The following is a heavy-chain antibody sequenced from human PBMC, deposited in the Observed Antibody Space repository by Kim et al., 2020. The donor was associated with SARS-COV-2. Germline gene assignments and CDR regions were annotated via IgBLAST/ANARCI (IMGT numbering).Heavy chain of an antibody. CDR2: IYYSGST. D-gene: IGHD1-1*01. CDR1: GGSISIGGYF. CDR3: ARIATDGGY. J-gene: IGHJ4*02. V-gene: IGHV4-31*03. Sequence: SETLSLTCTVSGGSISIGGYFWNWLRQHPGKGLEWIGNIYYSGSTDYNPSLKSRVTISVDTSKNQFSLRLISVTAADTAFYYCARIATDGGYWGQGTLVTVSS.